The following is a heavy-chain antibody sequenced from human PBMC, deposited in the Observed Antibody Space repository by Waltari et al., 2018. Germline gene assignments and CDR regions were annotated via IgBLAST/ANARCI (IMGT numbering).Heavy chain of an antibody. CDR3: ARGHPFTIVSPRYYYYYYMDV. CDR2: INHSGNT. CDR1: SGSLTGYH. J-gene: IGHJ6*03. D-gene: IGHD3-9*01. V-gene: IGHV4-34*01. Sequence: QVHLQQWGAGLLKPSETLSLTCGVYSGSLTGYHWNWIRQAPGKGLEWIGDINHSGNTDYNPSLESRVTISADTSKNQFSLHLTSVTAAGTAVYYCARGHPFTIVSPRYYYYYYMDVWDKGTAVTVSS.